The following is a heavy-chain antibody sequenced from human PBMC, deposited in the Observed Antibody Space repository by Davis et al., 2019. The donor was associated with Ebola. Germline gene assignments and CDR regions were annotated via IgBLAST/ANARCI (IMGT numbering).Heavy chain of an antibody. Sequence: MPSETLSLTCTVSGGSITSYYWSWIRQPPGKGLEWIGYSSYSGSTNYNPSLKSRVTISVDTSKNQLSLKLSSVSAADTAVYYCARHDDGGGSYSGRLFDYWGQGTLVTVSS. CDR1: GGSITSYY. J-gene: IGHJ4*02. CDR2: SSYSGST. V-gene: IGHV4-59*08. D-gene: IGHD1-26*01. CDR3: ARHDDGGGSYSGRLFDY.